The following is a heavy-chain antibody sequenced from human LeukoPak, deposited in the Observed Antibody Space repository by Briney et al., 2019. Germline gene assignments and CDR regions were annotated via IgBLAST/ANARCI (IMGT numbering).Heavy chain of an antibody. Sequence: GGSLRLSCAASGFTFSGFGTYWVRQAPGKGLEWVAFIRFDGSAKFYSESVKGRFTISRDNSKNTLFLQMGSLRADDTALYYCATWAATPLGTDHWGQGPLVTVSS. J-gene: IGHJ5*02. V-gene: IGHV3-30*02. CDR3: ATWAATPLGTDH. D-gene: IGHD1-1*01. CDR2: IRFDGSAK. CDR1: GFTFSGFG.